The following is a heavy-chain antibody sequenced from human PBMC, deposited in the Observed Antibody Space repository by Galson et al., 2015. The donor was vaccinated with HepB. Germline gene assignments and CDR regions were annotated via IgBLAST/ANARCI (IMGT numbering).Heavy chain of an antibody. J-gene: IGHJ6*03. CDR1: GFTFSSYA. V-gene: IGHV3-23*01. D-gene: IGHD6-13*01. CDR3: AKDKVNSSSWYGRGLGYYYYYYMDV. Sequence: SLRLSCAASGFTFSSYAMSWVRQAPGKGLEWVSAISGSGGSTYYADSVKGRFTISRDNSKNTLYLQMNSLRAEDTAVYYCAKDKVNSSSWYGRGLGYYYYYYMDVWGKGTTVTVSS. CDR2: ISGSGGST.